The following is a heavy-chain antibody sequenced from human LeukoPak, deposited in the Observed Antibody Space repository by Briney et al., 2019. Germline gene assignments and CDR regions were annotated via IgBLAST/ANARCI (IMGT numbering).Heavy chain of an antibody. J-gene: IGHJ3*02. CDR1: GGSISSYY. CDR2: IYYSGST. V-gene: IGHV4-59*12. D-gene: IGHD5-18*01. CDR3: ASSGYSYGSGAFDI. Sequence: SETLSLTCTVSGGSISSYYWSWIRQPPGKGLEWIGYIYYSGSTYHNPSLKSRVTISVDRSKNQFSLKLSSVTAAVTAVYYCASSGYSYGSGAFDIWGQGTMVTVSS.